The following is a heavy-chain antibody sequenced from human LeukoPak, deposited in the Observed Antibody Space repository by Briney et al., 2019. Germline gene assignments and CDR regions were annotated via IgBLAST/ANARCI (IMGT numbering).Heavy chain of an antibody. J-gene: IGHJ4*03. V-gene: IGHV4-59*01. Sequence: PWETLCLTGTVSGGSISNYFWSLIRQPPGKGLEWIGDIHSSGTTNYNPSGSTNSNPSHESRVTISVDTSKNQFSLKLSSVTAADTAVYYCAGGFSYGKDFDYWGNGTLVPVSS. D-gene: IGHD1-26*01. CDR3: AGGFSYGKDFDY. CDR2: IHSSGTTNYNPSGST. CDR1: GGSISNYF.